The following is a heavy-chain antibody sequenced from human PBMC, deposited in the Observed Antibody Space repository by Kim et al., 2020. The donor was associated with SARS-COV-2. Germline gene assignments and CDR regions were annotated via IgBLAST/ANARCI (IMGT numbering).Heavy chain of an antibody. V-gene: IGHV1-69*13. CDR3: ARGGLGSVRYCSGGSCYYGMDV. J-gene: IGHJ6*02. CDR1: GGTFSSYA. CDR2: IIPIFGTA. D-gene: IGHD2-15*01. Sequence: SVKVSCKASGGTFSSYAISWVRQAPGQGLEWMGGIIPIFGTANYAQKFQGRVTITADESTSTAYMELSSLRSEDTAVYYCARGGLGSVRYCSGGSCYYGMDVWGQGTTVTVSS.